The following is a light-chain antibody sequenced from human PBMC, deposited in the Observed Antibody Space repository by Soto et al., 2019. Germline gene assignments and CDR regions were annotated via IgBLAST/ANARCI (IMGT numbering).Light chain of an antibody. CDR2: AAS. V-gene: IGKV1-39*01. CDR3: QQSYSTPIT. Sequence: DIQMTQSPSSLSASVGDRVTITCRASQSISSYLNWYQQKPGKAPKLLIYAASSLQSGVPSRFSGSGSGTDFTLTISILQPEDFATYYCQQSYSTPITGGQGTRLEIK. J-gene: IGKJ5*01. CDR1: QSISSY.